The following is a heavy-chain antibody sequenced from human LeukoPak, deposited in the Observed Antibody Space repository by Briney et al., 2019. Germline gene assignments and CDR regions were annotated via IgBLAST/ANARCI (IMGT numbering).Heavy chain of an antibody. V-gene: IGHV3-7*01. CDR1: GFTFSSYW. D-gene: IGHD3-3*01. J-gene: IGHJ5*02. CDR2: IKQDGSEK. CDR3: ARGYDFWSGYRT. Sequence: GGSLRLSCAASGFTFSSYWMSWVRQAPGKGLEWVAIIKQDGSEKYYVDSVKGRFSISRDNAKNSLCLQMNSLRAEDTAVYYCARGYDFWSGYRTWGQGTLVTVSS.